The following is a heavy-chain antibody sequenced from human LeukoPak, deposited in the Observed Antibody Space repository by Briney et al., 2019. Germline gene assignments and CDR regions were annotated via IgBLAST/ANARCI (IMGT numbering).Heavy chain of an antibody. Sequence: SVKVSCKASGGTFNSFAISWVRQAPGQGLEWMGRIIPIFGTQSYAQKFQGRVTFTTDESTSTAHMELSSLRSEDTAVYYCARGDWNYREGSRTIDYWGQGTLVTVSS. CDR3: ARGDWNYREGSRTIDY. CDR2: IIPIFGTQ. D-gene: IGHD1-7*01. CDR1: GGTFNSFA. V-gene: IGHV1-69*05. J-gene: IGHJ4*02.